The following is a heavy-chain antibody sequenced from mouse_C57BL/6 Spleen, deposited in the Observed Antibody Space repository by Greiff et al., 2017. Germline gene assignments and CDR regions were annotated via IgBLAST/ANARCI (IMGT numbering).Heavy chain of an antibody. Sequence: EVHLVESGGGLVKPGGSLKLSCAASGFTFSDYGMHWVHQAPEKGLEWVAYISSGSSTIYYADTVKGRFTISRDNAKNTLFLQMTSLRSEDTAMYYCARVVATGRYYYAMDYWGQGTSVTVSS. V-gene: IGHV5-17*01. J-gene: IGHJ4*01. CDR2: ISSGSSTI. CDR3: ARVVATGRYYYAMDY. D-gene: IGHD1-1*01. CDR1: GFTFSDYG.